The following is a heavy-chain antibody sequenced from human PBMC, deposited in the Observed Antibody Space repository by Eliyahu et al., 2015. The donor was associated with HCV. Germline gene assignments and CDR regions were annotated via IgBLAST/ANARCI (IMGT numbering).Heavy chain of an antibody. CDR1: RFTFSSYS. CDR3: AREAAGFDY. D-gene: IGHD6-13*01. J-gene: IGHJ4*02. V-gene: IGHV3-21*01. Sequence: EVQLVESGGDLVKPGGSLRLSCAASRFTFSSYSMHWVRQAPGKGLGWVSSISESSKYTYYADSVKGRFTISRDNAKNSLYLQMNSLRAEDTAVYYCAREAAGFDYWGQGTLVTVSS. CDR2: ISESSKYT.